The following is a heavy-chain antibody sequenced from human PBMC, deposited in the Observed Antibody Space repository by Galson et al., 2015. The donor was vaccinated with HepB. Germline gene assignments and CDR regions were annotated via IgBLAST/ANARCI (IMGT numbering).Heavy chain of an antibody. Sequence: SLRLSCAASGFTFSGSAMHWVRQASGKGLEWVGRIRSKANSYATAYAASVKGRFTISRDDSKNTAYLQMNSLKTEDTAVYYCTRLAVQDYVWGSYRYTEYYFDYRGQGTLVTVSS. CDR1: GFTFSGSA. V-gene: IGHV3-73*01. CDR2: IRSKANSYAT. J-gene: IGHJ4*02. D-gene: IGHD3-16*02. CDR3: TRLAVQDYVWGSYRYTEYYFDY.